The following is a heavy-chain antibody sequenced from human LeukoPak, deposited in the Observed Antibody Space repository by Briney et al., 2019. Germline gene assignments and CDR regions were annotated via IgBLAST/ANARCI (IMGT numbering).Heavy chain of an antibody. Sequence: ASVKVSCKASGYNVISYAIHWVRQAPRQSLEWMGWINAGNGNTKYSQKFQGRVTITRATSANTAYMELNSLRSEDTAVYYCARAFRDVLTGYPLWGQGTLVTVSS. CDR3: ARAFRDVLTGYPL. D-gene: IGHD3-9*01. CDR2: INAGNGNT. V-gene: IGHV1-3*01. J-gene: IGHJ4*02. CDR1: GYNVISYA.